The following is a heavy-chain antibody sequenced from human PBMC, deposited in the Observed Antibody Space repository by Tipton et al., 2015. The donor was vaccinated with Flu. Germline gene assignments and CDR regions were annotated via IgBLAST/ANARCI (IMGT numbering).Heavy chain of an antibody. J-gene: IGHJ5*02. D-gene: IGHD6-19*01. CDR2: MNPKTGNT. CDR1: GYTFTNYD. Sequence: QLVQSGAEVKKPGASMKVSCKASGYTFTNYDINWVRQATGQGLEWMGWMNPKTGNTDYAQKFQGRVTMTRNTSISTAYMELSSLRSEDTAIYYCARDVGVSSSGWSLGFAPWGRGTLVAVSS. V-gene: IGHV1-8*01. CDR3: ARDVGVSSSGWSLGFAP.